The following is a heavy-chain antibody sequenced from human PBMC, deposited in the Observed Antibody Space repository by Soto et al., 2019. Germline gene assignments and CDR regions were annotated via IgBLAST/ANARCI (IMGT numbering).Heavy chain of an antibody. J-gene: IGHJ4*02. V-gene: IGHV4-38-2*01. CDR3: ARLAILVVRSYYFDY. Sequence: SETLSLTCAVSGYSISSGYYWGWLRPPPGKGLEWIGSIYHSGSTYYNPSLKSRVTISGDTSKNQFSLKLSSVTAADTAVYYCARLAILVVRSYYFDYWGQGTLV. CDR2: IYHSGST. D-gene: IGHD3-22*01. CDR1: GYSISSGYY.